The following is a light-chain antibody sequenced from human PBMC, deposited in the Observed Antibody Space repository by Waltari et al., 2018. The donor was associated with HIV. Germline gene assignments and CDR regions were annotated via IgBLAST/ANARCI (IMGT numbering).Light chain of an antibody. CDR2: EVT. V-gene: IGLV2-14*01. CDR3: ISYIISTVPYV. J-gene: IGLJ1*01. CDR1: SNDVGGFDY. Sequence: QPTLTQPASVSGSPGQSITISCTGTSNDVGGFDYVSWYQQHPGEAPKLIIYEVTNRPSGITNRFSGSKSGNTASLTISGLQTEDEADYYCISYIISTVPYVFGTGTKVTVL.